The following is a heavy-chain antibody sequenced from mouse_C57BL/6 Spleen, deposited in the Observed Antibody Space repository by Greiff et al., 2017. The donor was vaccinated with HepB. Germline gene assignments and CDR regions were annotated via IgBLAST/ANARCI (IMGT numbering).Heavy chain of an antibody. CDR1: GYAFTNYL. Sequence: VQLQESGAELVRPGTSVKVSCKASGYAFTNYLIEWVKQRPGQGLEWIGVINPGSGGTNYNEKFKGKATLTADKSSSPAYMQLSSLTSEDAAVYFCSSSSDGYYAMDYWGQGTSVTVSS. J-gene: IGHJ4*01. D-gene: IGHD2-3*01. V-gene: IGHV1-54*01. CDR2: INPGSGGT. CDR3: SSSSDGYYAMDY.